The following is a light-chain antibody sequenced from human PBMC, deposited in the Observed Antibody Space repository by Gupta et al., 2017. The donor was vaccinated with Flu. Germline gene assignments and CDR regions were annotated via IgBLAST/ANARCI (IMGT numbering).Light chain of an antibody. V-gene: IGLV2-8*01. CDR1: SSDVGGYNY. J-gene: IGLJ1*01. CDR3: SSYAGSNFDV. Sequence: SVTISCTGTSSDVGGYNYVSWYQQHPGKAPKLMIYEVSKRPSGVPDRFSGSTSGNTASLTVSGLQAEDEADYYCSSYAGSNFDVFGTGTKVTVL. CDR2: EVS.